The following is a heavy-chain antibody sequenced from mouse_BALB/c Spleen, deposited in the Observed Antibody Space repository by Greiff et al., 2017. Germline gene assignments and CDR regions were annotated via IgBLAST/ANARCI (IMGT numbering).Heavy chain of an antibody. Sequence: VQLKESGPGLVKPSQSLSLTCSVTGYSITSGYYWNWIRQFPGNKLEWMGYISYAGSNNYNPSLKNRISITRDTSKNQFFLKLNSVTTEDTATYYCASGGYDGYLYYFDDWGQGTTLTVSS. CDR1: GYSITSGYY. D-gene: IGHD2-3*01. V-gene: IGHV3-6*02. CDR2: ISYAGSN. CDR3: ASGGYDGYLYYFDD. J-gene: IGHJ2*01.